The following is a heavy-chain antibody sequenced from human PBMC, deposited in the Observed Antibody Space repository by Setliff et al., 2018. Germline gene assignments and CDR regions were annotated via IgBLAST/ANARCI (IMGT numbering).Heavy chain of an antibody. CDR3: ARRGERFFNWFDP. CDR2: IYPGNADT. J-gene: IGHJ5*02. CDR1: GYSFTSYW. V-gene: IGHV5-51*01. Sequence: GESLKISCKGSGYSFTSYWIGWVRQMPGKGPEWMGTIYPGNADTRYSPSFQGQVTISTDTSINTPFLQWNNLKASDTAVYYCARRGERFFNWFDPWGQGTLVTVSS. D-gene: IGHD2-21*01.